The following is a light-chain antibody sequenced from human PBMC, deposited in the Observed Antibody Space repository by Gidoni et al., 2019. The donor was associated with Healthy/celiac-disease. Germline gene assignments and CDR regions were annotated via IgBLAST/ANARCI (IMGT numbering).Light chain of an antibody. CDR2: KAS. J-gene: IGKJ4*01. Sequence: DIQMTQSPSTRSASVGDRVTITCRASQSISSWLAWYQQKPGKAPKLLIYKASSLESGVPSRFSGSGSGTEFTLTISSLQPDDFATYYCQQYNSYSRAFGGGTKVEIK. V-gene: IGKV1-5*03. CDR3: QQYNSYSRA. CDR1: QSISSW.